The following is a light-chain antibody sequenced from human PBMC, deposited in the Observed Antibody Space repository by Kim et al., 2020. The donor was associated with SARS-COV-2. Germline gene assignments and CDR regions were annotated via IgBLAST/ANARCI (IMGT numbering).Light chain of an antibody. CDR2: GAS. J-gene: IGKJ5*01. CDR3: QHYGSSHPIT. V-gene: IGKV3-20*01. Sequence: PGERATPSCRASQSVSTGYLAWYHQKPGQALRLLIYGASSRAIGIPDRFSGSGSGTDFTLTISRLDPEDFGVYYCQHYGSSHPITFGQGTRLEIK. CDR1: QSVSTGY.